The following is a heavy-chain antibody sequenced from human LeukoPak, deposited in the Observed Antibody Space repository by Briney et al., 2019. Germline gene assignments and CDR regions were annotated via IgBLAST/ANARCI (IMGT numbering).Heavy chain of an antibody. V-gene: IGHV3-30*04. CDR3: ARDSGGWYIY. J-gene: IGHJ4*02. Sequence: GGSLRLPCAASGFTFSSYAMHWVRQAPGKGLEWVAVISYDGSNKYYADSVKGRFTISRDNSKNTLYLQMNSLRAEDTAVYYCARDSGGWYIYWGQGTLVTVSS. CDR1: GFTFSSYA. D-gene: IGHD6-19*01. CDR2: ISYDGSNK.